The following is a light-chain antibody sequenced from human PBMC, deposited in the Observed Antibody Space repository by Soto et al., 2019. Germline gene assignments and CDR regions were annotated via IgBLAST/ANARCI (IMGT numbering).Light chain of an antibody. Sequence: QSVLTQPPSASGTPGQRVIISCSGSRSNIGSNTVNWYQQLPGSAPRLRMFSNDQRPSGVPDRFSGSKSGTSASLAISGLQSEDEADYYCVPWDDSLNAPVFGGGTKVTVL. CDR1: RSNIGSNT. J-gene: IGLJ2*01. CDR3: VPWDDSLNAPV. CDR2: SND. V-gene: IGLV1-44*01.